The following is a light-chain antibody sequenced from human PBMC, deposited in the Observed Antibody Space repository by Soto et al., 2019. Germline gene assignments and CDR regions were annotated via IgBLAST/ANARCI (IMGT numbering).Light chain of an antibody. CDR3: QQLSRYPLT. Sequence: DIQMSQSPSSLSASVGDRVTITCRASQSISSYLAWYQQKPGKAPDLLIYSASTLQSGVPSRFSGSGSETEFSLTIRALQPEDFATSYCQQLSRYPLTFGGGTKVDIK. J-gene: IGKJ4*01. V-gene: IGKV1-9*01. CDR2: SAS. CDR1: QSISSY.